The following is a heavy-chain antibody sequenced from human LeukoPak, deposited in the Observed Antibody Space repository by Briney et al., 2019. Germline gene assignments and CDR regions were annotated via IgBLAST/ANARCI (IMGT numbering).Heavy chain of an antibody. J-gene: IGHJ4*02. V-gene: IGHV3-48*04. CDR3: ARGPDQTYYDYVWGSYRPFDY. CDR2: ISSSSSTI. CDR1: GFTFSSYS. D-gene: IGHD3-16*02. Sequence: GGSLRLSCAASGFTFSSYSMNWVRQAPGKGLEWVSYISSSSSTIYYADSVKGRFTISRDNAKSSLYLQMNSLRAEDTAVYYCARGPDQTYYDYVWGSYRPFDYWGQGTLVTVSS.